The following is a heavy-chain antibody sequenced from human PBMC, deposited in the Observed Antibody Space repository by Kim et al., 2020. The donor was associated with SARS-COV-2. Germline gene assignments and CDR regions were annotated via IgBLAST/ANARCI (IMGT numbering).Heavy chain of an antibody. V-gene: IGHV4-39*01. D-gene: IGHD6-13*01. J-gene: IGHJ4*02. CDR1: GGSISSSSYY. CDR2: IYYTGNT. CDR3: ARPGKVWVAAAYFDY. Sequence: TLSLTCTVSGGSISSSSYYWGWIRQPPGKGLEWIGSIYYTGNTYYNPSLKGRVTISVDTSKNQFSLKLSSVTAADTAVYYCARPGKVWVAAAYFDYWGQGTLVTVSS.